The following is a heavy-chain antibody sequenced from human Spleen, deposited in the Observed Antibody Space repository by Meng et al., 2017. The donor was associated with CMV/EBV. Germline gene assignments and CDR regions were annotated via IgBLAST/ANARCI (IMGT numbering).Heavy chain of an antibody. CDR3: VGLTAGGGGRGY. CDR2: TINGGRT. J-gene: IGHJ4*02. CDR1: GAAGNGGSYQ. Sequence: GVGAAGNGGSYQWNWVRQAAGKGLEWRGQTINGGRTDDNPSLRSRLNISEDTAKNDFSLNWSSVTAADTAVYYCVGLTAGGGGRGYWGQGALVTVSS. D-gene: IGHD6-13*01. V-gene: IGHV4-61*03.